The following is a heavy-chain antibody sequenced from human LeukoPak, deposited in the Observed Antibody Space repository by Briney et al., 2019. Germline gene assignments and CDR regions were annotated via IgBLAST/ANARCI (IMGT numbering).Heavy chain of an antibody. J-gene: IGHJ4*02. Sequence: ASVKVSCKASGGTFSSYAISWVRPAPGQGLEWMGGIIPIFGTANYAQKFQGRVTITADKSTSTAYMELSSLRSEDTAVYYCARGGIAAVIAPAYWGQGTLVTVSS. CDR2: IIPIFGTA. D-gene: IGHD6-13*01. V-gene: IGHV1-69*06. CDR3: ARGGIAAVIAPAY. CDR1: GGTFSSYA.